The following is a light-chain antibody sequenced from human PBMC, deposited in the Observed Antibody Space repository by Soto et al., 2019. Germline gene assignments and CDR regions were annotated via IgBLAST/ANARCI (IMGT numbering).Light chain of an antibody. CDR3: QQYKTWPIT. Sequence: EIVLTQSPDTLSLSPGERATLSCTASQTITSSCLAWYQRKPGQAPRLLIHTTSTRATDIPDRFSGSGSGTDFTLTINGLQSDDFGMYFCQQYKTWPITFGQGTRLEIK. J-gene: IGKJ5*01. CDR2: TTS. CDR1: QTITSSC. V-gene: IGKV3-20*01.